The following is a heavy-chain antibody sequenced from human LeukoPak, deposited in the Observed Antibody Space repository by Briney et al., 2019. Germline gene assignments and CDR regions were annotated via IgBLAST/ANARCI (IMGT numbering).Heavy chain of an antibody. Sequence: SETLSLTCTVSGGSISTYYWYWIRQSPGKGLEWIGYIYNSGGTNYNPSLKSRATISVDTSKNQFSLKLTSVTAADTAVYYCAGTMESVSFSTFDYWGQGTLVTVSS. CDR3: AGTMESVSFSTFDY. D-gene: IGHD1-26*01. CDR2: IYNSGGT. V-gene: IGHV4-59*12. J-gene: IGHJ4*02. CDR1: GGSISTYY.